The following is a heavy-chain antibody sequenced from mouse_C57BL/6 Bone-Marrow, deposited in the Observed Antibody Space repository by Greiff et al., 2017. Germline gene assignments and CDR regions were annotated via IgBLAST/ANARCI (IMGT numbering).Heavy chain of an antibody. Sequence: QVQLKQPGTELVKPGASVKLSCKASGYTFTSYWMHWVKQRPGQGLEWIGNINPSNGGTNYNEKFKSKATLTVDKSSSTAYMQLSSLTSEDSAVYYCARKEYDGYPYYAMDYWGQGTSVTVSS. CDR2: INPSNGGT. V-gene: IGHV1-53*01. CDR3: ARKEYDGYPYYAMDY. J-gene: IGHJ4*01. CDR1: GYTFTSYW. D-gene: IGHD2-3*01.